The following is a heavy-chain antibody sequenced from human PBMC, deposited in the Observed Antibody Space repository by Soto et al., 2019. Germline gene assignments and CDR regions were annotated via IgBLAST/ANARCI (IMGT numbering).Heavy chain of an antibody. D-gene: IGHD2-15*01. Sequence: QVQLVQSVAEVKKPGASVKVSCKASGYTFTHYGITWVRQAPGQGLEWMGWINSFSGDTNYPQKLQGRLTMTTDTSTNTVYMELRNLRSDDTAVYYCARDLHAGGKYWYFDIWGRGTLVTVSS. CDR3: ARDLHAGGKYWYFDI. V-gene: IGHV1-18*01. J-gene: IGHJ2*01. CDR2: INSFSGDT. CDR1: GYTFTHYG.